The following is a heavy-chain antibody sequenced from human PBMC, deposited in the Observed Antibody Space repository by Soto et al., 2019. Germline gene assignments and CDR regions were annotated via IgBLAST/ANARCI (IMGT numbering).Heavy chain of an antibody. D-gene: IGHD1-20*01. CDR1: GGSISSGGYY. V-gene: IGHV4-31*03. J-gene: IGHJ3*02. Sequence: QVQLQESGPGLVKPSQTLSLTCTVSGGSISSGGYYWSWIRQHPGKGLEWIGYIYYSGSTYYNPSLKSRVTLAVDTSKNQFSLKLSSVTSADTAVYYCAREGITGTTISTARAAFDIWGQGTMVTVSS. CDR2: IYYSGST. CDR3: AREGITGTTISTARAAFDI.